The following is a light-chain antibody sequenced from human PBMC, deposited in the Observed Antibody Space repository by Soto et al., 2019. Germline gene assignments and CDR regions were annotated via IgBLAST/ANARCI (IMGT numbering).Light chain of an antibody. V-gene: IGKV1-6*01. CDR2: AAS. CDR3: LHDYNYPRT. Sequence: ALQMTQSPSSLSASVGDRVIITCRASQGIRSELAWYQQKPGKAPDLLIYAASTLQPGVPYRFSGSGSGTDFTLTISNLQPEDFATYYCLHDYNYPRTVGRGTKVEIK. J-gene: IGKJ1*01. CDR1: QGIRSE.